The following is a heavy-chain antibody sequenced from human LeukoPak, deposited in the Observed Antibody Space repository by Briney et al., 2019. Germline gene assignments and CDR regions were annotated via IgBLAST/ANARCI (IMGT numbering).Heavy chain of an antibody. CDR1: GYSFTSYW. Sequence: GESLRISCKGSGYSFTSYWISWVRQMSGKGLEWMGKIDPSESYTNYSPSLQGHVTISTDKSINTACLQWSSLKASDTAMYYCARHTGWAFQIWGQGTMVTVYS. CDR2: IDPSESYT. D-gene: IGHD1-14*01. CDR3: ARHTGWAFQI. V-gene: IGHV5-10-1*01. J-gene: IGHJ3*02.